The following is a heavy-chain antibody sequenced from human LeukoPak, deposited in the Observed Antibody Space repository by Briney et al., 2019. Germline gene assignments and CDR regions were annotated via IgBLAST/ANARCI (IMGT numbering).Heavy chain of an antibody. D-gene: IGHD2-15*01. V-gene: IGHV1-69*06. J-gene: IGHJ4*02. CDR1: GYTLTELS. CDR2: IIPIFGTA. Sequence: ASVKVSCKVSGYTLTELSMHWVRQAPGQGLEWMGGIIPIFGTANYAQKFQGRVTITADKSTSTAYMELSSLRSEDTAVYYCARAAGCSGGSCYDWGQGTLVTVSS. CDR3: ARAAGCSGGSCYD.